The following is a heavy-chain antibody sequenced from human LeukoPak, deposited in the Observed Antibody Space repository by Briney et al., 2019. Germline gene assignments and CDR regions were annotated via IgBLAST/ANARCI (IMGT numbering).Heavy chain of an antibody. V-gene: IGHV3-23*01. CDR1: GFTFSSYA. CDR2: ISGSGGST. J-gene: IGHJ4*02. Sequence: GGSLRLSCAASGFTFSSYAMSWVRQAPGKGLEWVSAISGSGGSTYYADSVKGRFTISRDNSKNTLYLQMNSLRAEDTAVYYCAKEKIFPYYYDSSRYYPNVFDYWGQGTLVTVSS. D-gene: IGHD3-22*01. CDR3: AKEKIFPYYYDSSRYYPNVFDY.